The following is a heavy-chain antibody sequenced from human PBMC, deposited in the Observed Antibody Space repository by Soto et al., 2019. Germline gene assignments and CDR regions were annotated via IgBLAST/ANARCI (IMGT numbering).Heavy chain of an antibody. V-gene: IGHV1-3*01. Sequence: GASVKVSCKASGYTFTSYAMHWVRQAPGQRLEWMGWINAGNGNTKYSQKFQGRVTITRDTSASTAYMELSSLRSEDTAAYYCARDQGIRMNNYYGSSGYYYSGFRLSSLPFGPWGQGTLVTVSS. J-gene: IGHJ5*02. CDR1: GYTFTSYA. CDR2: INAGNGNT. D-gene: IGHD3-22*01. CDR3: ARDQGIRMNNYYGSSGYYYSGFRLSSLPFGP.